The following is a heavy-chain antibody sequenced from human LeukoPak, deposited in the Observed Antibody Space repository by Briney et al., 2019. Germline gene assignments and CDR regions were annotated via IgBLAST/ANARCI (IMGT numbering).Heavy chain of an antibody. CDR3: ARANMVRGVIIRNWFDP. D-gene: IGHD3-10*01. Sequence: GASVKVSYKASGYTFTSYGISWVRQAPGQGLEWMGWISAYNGNTNYAQKLQGRVTMTTDTSTSTAYMELRSLRSDDTAVYYCARANMVRGVIIRNWFDPWGQGTLVTVSS. J-gene: IGHJ5*02. V-gene: IGHV1-18*04. CDR1: GYTFTSYG. CDR2: ISAYNGNT.